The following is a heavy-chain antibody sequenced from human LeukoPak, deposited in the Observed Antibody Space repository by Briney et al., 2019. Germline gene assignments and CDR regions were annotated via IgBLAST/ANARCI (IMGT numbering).Heavy chain of an antibody. D-gene: IGHD6-19*01. CDR3: XRDLRLALFDP. CDR2: IKQDGSEK. CDR1: GFTFSSYA. V-gene: IGHV3-7*01. J-gene: IGHJ5*02. Sequence: GGSLRLSCAASGFTFSSYAMHWVRQAPGKGLEWVANIKQDGSEKYYVDSVKGRFTISRDNAKNSLYLQMNSLRAEDTAVYYCXRDLRLALFDPWGQGTLVTVSS.